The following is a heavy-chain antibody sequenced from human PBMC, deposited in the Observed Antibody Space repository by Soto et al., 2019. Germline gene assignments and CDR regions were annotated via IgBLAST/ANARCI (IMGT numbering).Heavy chain of an antibody. CDR1: GGTFSSYA. CDR3: ASPPPHSYCSGMDV. V-gene: IGHV1-69*12. J-gene: IGHJ6*02. CDR2: IIPIFGTT. Sequence: QVQLVQSGAEVKKPGSSVKVSCKASGGTFSSYAISWVRQAPGQGLEWMGGIIPIFGTTDYAQKFQGRVTIXAXESXSKAYMELSSLRSEDTAVYYCASPPPHSYCSGMDVWGQGTTATVSS.